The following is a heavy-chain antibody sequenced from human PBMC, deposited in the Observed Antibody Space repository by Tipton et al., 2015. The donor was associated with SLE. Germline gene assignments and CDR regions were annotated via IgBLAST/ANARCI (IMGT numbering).Heavy chain of an antibody. Sequence: SLRLSCAASGFTFSSYAMSWVRQAPGKGLEWVSAISGSGGSTYYADSVKGRFTISRDNSKNTLYLQMNSLRAEDTAVYYCARDRGYCSGGSCYEVLDAFDIWGQGTMVTVSS. CDR3: ARDRGYCSGGSCYEVLDAFDI. CDR1: GFTFSSYA. J-gene: IGHJ3*02. D-gene: IGHD2-15*01. V-gene: IGHV3-23*01. CDR2: ISGSGGST.